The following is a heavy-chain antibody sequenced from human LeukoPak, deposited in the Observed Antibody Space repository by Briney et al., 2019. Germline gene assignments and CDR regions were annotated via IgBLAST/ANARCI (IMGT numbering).Heavy chain of an antibody. J-gene: IGHJ3*02. Sequence: SETLSLTCTVSGGSISSSSYYWGWIRQPPGKGLEWIGSIYYSGSTYYNPSLKSRVPISVDTSKTQFSLKLSSVTAADTAVYYCAREVPTMIVVDYDAFDIWGQGTMVTVSS. D-gene: IGHD3-22*01. V-gene: IGHV4-39*07. CDR2: IYYSGST. CDR1: GGSISSSSYY. CDR3: AREVPTMIVVDYDAFDI.